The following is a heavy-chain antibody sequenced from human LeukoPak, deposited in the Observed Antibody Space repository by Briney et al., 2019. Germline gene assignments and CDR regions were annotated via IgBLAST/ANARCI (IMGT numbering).Heavy chain of an antibody. V-gene: IGHV1-69*04. D-gene: IGHD2-15*01. CDR3: ARRYCSGGSCYSDYFDY. Sequence: SMKVSCKASGGTSSSYAISWVRQAPGQGLEWMGRIIPILGIANYAQKFQGRVTITADKSTSTAYMELSSLRSEDTAVYYCARRYCSGGSCYSDYFDYWGQGTLVTVSS. CDR1: GGTSSSYA. CDR2: IIPILGIA. J-gene: IGHJ4*02.